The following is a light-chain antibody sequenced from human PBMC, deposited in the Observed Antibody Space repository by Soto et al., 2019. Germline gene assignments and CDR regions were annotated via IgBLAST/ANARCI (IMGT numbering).Light chain of an antibody. CDR1: QSVSSIY. CDR3: QQYGSSPRT. Sequence: EVVVTQSPATLSVSAGERATLSCRASQSVSSIYLAWYQQKPGQAPRLLIYRTSSRATGIPDRFSGSESETDFTLTISRLEPDDSAVYYCQQYGSSPRTFGPGTKVDIK. V-gene: IGKV3-20*01. CDR2: RTS. J-gene: IGKJ1*01.